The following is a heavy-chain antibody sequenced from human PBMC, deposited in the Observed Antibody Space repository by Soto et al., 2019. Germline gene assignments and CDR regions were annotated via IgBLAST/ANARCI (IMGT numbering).Heavy chain of an antibody. D-gene: IGHD3-10*01. J-gene: IGHJ6*02. CDR2: ISKSGYT. Sequence: SETLSLTCTVSGGTISSSSYYWGWIRLPPGKGLEWIGYISKSGYTSYNPSLKSRVMLSVDTSKNQCSLELTSVIAADAAVYYCTTQGFGVLHGLVDVWGQGTTVTV. CDR1: GGTISSSSYY. CDR3: TTQGFGVLHGLVDV. V-gene: IGHV4-61*05.